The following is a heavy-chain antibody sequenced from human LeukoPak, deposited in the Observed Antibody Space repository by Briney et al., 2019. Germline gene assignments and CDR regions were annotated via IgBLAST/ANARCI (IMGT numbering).Heavy chain of an antibody. CDR2: ISSSSSTI. Sequence: GGSLRLSCAASGFTFSSYSMNWVRQAPGKGLEWVSYISSSSSTIYYADSVKGRFTISRDNAKNSLYLQMNSLRAEDTAVYYCASKVRGVNREDWFDPWGQGTLVTVSS. CDR1: GFTFSSYS. V-gene: IGHV3-48*01. D-gene: IGHD3-10*01. J-gene: IGHJ5*02. CDR3: ASKVRGVNREDWFDP.